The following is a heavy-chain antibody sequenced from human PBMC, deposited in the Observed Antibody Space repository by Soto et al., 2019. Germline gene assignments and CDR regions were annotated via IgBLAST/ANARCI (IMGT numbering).Heavy chain of an antibody. CDR3: AKDRLVVAPRLFEY. J-gene: IGHJ4*02. D-gene: IGHD2-2*01. Sequence: PGGSFKPSCTASLFHCSTYAFNWVRQPPGKGLEWVSSISNSGRTTYYAHSEKGRFTISRDTSKKMVYLQMNSLRADDTAVYYCAKDRLVVAPRLFEYWGQGALVTVSS. V-gene: IGHV3-23*01. CDR1: LFHCSTYA. CDR2: ISNSGRTT.